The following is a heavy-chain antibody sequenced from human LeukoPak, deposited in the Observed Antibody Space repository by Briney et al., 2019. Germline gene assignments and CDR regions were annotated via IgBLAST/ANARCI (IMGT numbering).Heavy chain of an antibody. D-gene: IGHD6-13*01. CDR1: GFTFDDYA. CDR3: AKDRARAAAGKIDY. Sequence: GGSLRLPCAASGFTFDDYAMHWVRQAPGKGLEWASGISWNSGSIGYADSVKGRFTISRDNAKNSLYLQMNSLRAEDTALYYCAKDRARAAAGKIDYWGQGTLVTVSS. J-gene: IGHJ4*02. V-gene: IGHV3-9*01. CDR2: ISWNSGSI.